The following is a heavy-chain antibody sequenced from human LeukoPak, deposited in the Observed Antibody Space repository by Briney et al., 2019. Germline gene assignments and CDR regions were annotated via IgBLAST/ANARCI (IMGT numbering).Heavy chain of an antibody. V-gene: IGHV5-51*01. CDR3: ARLPRFLEAGWGFDY. Sequence: GESLKISCKGSGYSFTTYWIGWVRQMPGKGLEYMGIIYPDDSETRYSPSFQGQFTISADKSISTAYLQWSSLKASDTAIYYCARLPRFLEAGWGFDYWGQGTLVTVSS. CDR2: IYPDDSET. J-gene: IGHJ4*02. D-gene: IGHD7-27*01. CDR1: GYSFTTYW.